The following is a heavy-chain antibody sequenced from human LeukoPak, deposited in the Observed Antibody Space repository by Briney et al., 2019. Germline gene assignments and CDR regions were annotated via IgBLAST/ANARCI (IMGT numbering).Heavy chain of an antibody. CDR1: GFSFNRYS. CDR2: ISSSGSFI. Sequence: GGSLRLSCVTSGFSFNRYSMNWVRQAPGKGLEWVSFISSSGSFIYYEDSVKGRFIITRDNAKNSLFLQLNSLRAEDTGLYYCARDQGSYTDYEVDYWGQGTLVTVSS. V-gene: IGHV3-21*01. D-gene: IGHD5-12*01. CDR3: ARDQGSYTDYEVDY. J-gene: IGHJ4*02.